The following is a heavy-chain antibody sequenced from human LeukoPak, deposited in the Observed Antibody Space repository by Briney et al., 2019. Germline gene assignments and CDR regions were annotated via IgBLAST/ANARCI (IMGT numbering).Heavy chain of an antibody. D-gene: IGHD3-3*01. CDR1: GFTFSSYA. Sequence: PEGSLRLSCAASGFTFSSYAMHWVRQAPGKGLEWVAVISYDGSNKYYADSVKGRFTISRDNSKNTLYLQMNSLRAEDTAVYYCAREGVAQLDYWGQGTLVTVSS. CDR3: AREGVAQLDY. CDR2: ISYDGSNK. J-gene: IGHJ4*02. V-gene: IGHV3-30-3*01.